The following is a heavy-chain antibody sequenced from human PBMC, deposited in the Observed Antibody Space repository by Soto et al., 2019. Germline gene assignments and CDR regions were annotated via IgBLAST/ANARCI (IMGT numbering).Heavy chain of an antibody. CDR2: ISNDGSNK. Sequence: PGVSLRLSGAASGLTFSSYCMHCVRQAPGKGLEWVAVISNDGSNKYYADSVKGRFTISRDNSKNTLYLQMNSLRAEDTAVYHCAKGTVGYDYVWGSYPQGAFDIWGQGTMVTISS. V-gene: IGHV3-30*18. CDR1: GLTFSSYC. D-gene: IGHD3-16*02. J-gene: IGHJ3*02. CDR3: AKGTVGYDYVWGSYPQGAFDI.